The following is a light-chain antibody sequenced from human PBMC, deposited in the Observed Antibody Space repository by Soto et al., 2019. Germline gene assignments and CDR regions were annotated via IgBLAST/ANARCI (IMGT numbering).Light chain of an antibody. Sequence: DIHMTQSPSSLSSSLGDRVTITCRASQSILTYLNWFQQKPGKAPKLLMYAASSLQGGVPSRFSGSGFGTEFTLTISSLQPEDFATYYCQHRPNFGGGTKVDIK. CDR3: QHRPN. CDR2: AAS. J-gene: IGKJ4*01. CDR1: QSILTY. V-gene: IGKV1-39*01.